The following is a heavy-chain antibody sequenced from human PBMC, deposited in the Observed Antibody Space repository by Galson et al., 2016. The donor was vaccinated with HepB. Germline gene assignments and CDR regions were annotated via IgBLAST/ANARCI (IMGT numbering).Heavy chain of an antibody. Sequence: CAIYGDSVSSQSVAWHWLRHSRSRGLEWLGRTYHTSNWYSDYAVSVKSRITINPVPSKNQFSLQLDSVTPEDTAEYYRARYPMATRYYYSGMDVWGQGTTVTVAS. CDR2: TYHTSNWYS. V-gene: IGHV6-1*01. CDR3: ARYPMATRYYYSGMDV. D-gene: IGHD5-24*01. CDR1: GDSVSSQSVA. J-gene: IGHJ6*02.